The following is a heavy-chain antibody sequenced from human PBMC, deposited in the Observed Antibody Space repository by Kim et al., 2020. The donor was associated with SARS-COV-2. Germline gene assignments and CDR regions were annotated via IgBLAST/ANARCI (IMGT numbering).Heavy chain of an antibody. CDR2: INPGNGNT. D-gene: IGHD1-26*01. J-gene: IGHJ4*02. CDR3: ARDLWPSGSYGDWVY. V-gene: IGHV1-3*01. Sequence: ASVKVSCKASGYTFSSYAMHWVRQAPGQRLEWMGWINPGNGNTKYSQNFQGRVTITRDTSASTAYMELSSLRSEDTAVYYCARDLWPSGSYGDWVYWGQGTLVTVSS. CDR1: GYTFSSYA.